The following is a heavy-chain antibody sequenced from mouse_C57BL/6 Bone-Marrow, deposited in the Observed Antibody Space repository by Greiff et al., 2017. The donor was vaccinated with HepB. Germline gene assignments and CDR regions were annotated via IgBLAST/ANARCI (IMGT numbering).Heavy chain of an antibody. V-gene: IGHV1-42*01. CDR2: INPSTGGT. J-gene: IGHJ2*01. CDR1: GYSFTGYY. Sequence: EVQLVESGPELVKPGASVKISCKASGYSFTGYYMNWVKQSPEKSLEWIGEINPSTGGTTYNQKFKAKATLTVDKSSSTAYMQLKSLTSEDSAVYYCARDYYGYDGPYFDYWGQGTTLTVSS. D-gene: IGHD2-2*01. CDR3: ARDYYGYDGPYFDY.